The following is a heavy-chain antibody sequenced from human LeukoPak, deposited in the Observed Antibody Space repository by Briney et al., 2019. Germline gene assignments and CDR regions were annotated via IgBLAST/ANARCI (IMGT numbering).Heavy chain of an antibody. Sequence: PGGSLRLSCAASGFTFSSYSMNWVRQAPGKGLEWVSSISSSRSYIYYADSVKGRFTISRDNAKNSLYLQMNSLRAEDTAVYYCASKGIAYGSGFDYWGQGTLVTVSS. CDR3: ASKGIAYGSGFDY. V-gene: IGHV3-21*01. CDR2: ISSSRSYI. CDR1: GFTFSSYS. J-gene: IGHJ4*02. D-gene: IGHD3-10*01.